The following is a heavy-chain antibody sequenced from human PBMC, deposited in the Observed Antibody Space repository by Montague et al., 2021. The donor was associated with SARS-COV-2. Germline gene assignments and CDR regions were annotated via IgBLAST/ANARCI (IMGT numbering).Heavy chain of an antibody. Sequence: SETLSLTCTVSGGSISGYYWNWIRQPPGKGLDWIGYIYSSGSTNYNPSLKSRVTMSVDTSKNQLSLNLSSVTAADTAVYYCARDSLVASYYYYGVDVWGQGTTVTVAS. CDR3: ARDSLVASYYYYGVDV. J-gene: IGHJ6*02. V-gene: IGHV4-59*13. CDR1: GGSISGYY. CDR2: IYSSGST. D-gene: IGHD2-2*01.